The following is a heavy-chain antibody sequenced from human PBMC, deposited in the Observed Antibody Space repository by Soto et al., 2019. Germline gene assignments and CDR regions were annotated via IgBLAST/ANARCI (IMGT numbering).Heavy chain of an antibody. CDR3: AKDSRGYSYGTYFDY. CDR1: GGFISYYY. CDR2: IYYSGST. Sequence: SETLSLTCTVSGGFISYYYWSWIRQAPGKGLEWIGYIYYSGSTNYSPSLKSRVTISLDTSENQFSLNLNSVTAADTAVYYCAKDSRGYSYGTYFDYWGQGILVTVSS. D-gene: IGHD5-18*01. J-gene: IGHJ4*02. V-gene: IGHV4-59*01.